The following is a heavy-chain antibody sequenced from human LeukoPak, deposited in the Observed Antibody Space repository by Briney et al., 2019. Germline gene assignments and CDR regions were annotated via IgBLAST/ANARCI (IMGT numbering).Heavy chain of an antibody. Sequence: GGSLRLSCAASGFTFSSYAMSWVRQAPGRGLEWVSGISTISSTFYADSVKGRFTISRDNSKNTLYLQMNSLRAEDTAVYYCATESIVGDVAFDIWGQGTMVTVSS. V-gene: IGHV3-23*01. J-gene: IGHJ3*02. CDR2: ISTISST. D-gene: IGHD1-26*01. CDR1: GFTFSSYA. CDR3: ATESIVGDVAFDI.